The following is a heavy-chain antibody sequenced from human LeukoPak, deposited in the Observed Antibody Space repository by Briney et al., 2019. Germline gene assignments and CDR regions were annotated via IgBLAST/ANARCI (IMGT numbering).Heavy chain of an antibody. V-gene: IGHV3-49*03. J-gene: IGHJ5*02. D-gene: IGHD3-9*01. Sequence: GGSLRLSCTASGFTFGDYAMSWFRQAPGKGLEWVGFIRSKAYGGTTEYAASVKGRFTISRDDSKSIAYLQMNSLKTEDTAVYYCTSLVTSGWFDPWGQGTLVTVSS. CDR1: GFTFGDYA. CDR3: TSLVTSGWFDP. CDR2: IRSKAYGGTT.